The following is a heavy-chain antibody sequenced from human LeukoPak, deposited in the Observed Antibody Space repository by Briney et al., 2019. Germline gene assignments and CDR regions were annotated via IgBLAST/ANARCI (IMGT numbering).Heavy chain of an antibody. V-gene: IGHV3-30*18. J-gene: IGHJ4*02. CDR2: ISYDGSNK. D-gene: IGHD3-10*01. CDR1: GFTFSSYG. CDR3: AKDGRLYGSGSYIAY. Sequence: PGGSLRLSCAASGFTFSSYGMHRVRQAPGKGLEWVAVISYDGSNKYYADSVKGRFTISRDNSKNTLYLQMNSLRAEDTAVYYCAKDGRLYGSGSYIAYWGQGTLVTVSS.